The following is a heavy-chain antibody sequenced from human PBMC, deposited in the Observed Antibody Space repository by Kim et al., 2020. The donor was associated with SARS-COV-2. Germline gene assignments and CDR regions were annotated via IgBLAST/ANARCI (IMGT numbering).Heavy chain of an antibody. J-gene: IGHJ6*02. V-gene: IGHV3-53*01. CDR3: VKGGLYGLDV. Sequence: GGSLRLSCEVSGFSVSKNYMSWVRQAPGKGLEWISVIYDGGSTFHADSVEGRFTIARDNSKNTLSLQMKRLRADDTAVYYCVKGGLYGLDVWGQGTTVAVSS. CDR2: IYDGGST. CDR1: GFSVSKNY.